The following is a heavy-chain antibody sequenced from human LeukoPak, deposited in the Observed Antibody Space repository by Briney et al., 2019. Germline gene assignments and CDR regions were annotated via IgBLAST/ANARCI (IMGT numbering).Heavy chain of an antibody. J-gene: IGHJ6*03. Sequence: SETLSLTCAVSGGSISSGSYSWSWIPQPPGKGLEWIGYIYYSGSTYYNPSLKSRVSISIDTYKNQFALKLTSVTAADMALYFCARATRRVSATVVVLGKDYYYYYMDVWGKGTTVTVSS. CDR2: IYYSGST. CDR1: GGSISSGSYS. D-gene: IGHD3-10*01. V-gene: IGHV4-30-4*07. CDR3: ARATRRVSATVVVLGKDYYYYYMDV.